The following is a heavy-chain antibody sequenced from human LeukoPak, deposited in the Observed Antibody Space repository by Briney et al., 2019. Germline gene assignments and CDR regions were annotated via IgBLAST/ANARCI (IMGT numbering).Heavy chain of an antibody. V-gene: IGHV1-8*03. D-gene: IGHD3-3*01. CDR1: GYTLTELS. CDR3: ARGIPLYYDFWSGYSFWGFSPPSYLDY. Sequence: ASVKVSCKVSGYTLTELSMHWVRQATGQGLEWMGWMNPNSGNTGYAQKFQGRVTITGNTSISTAYMELSSLRSEDTAVYYCARGIPLYYDFWSGYSFWGFSPPSYLDYWGQGTLVTVSS. J-gene: IGHJ4*02. CDR2: MNPNSGNT.